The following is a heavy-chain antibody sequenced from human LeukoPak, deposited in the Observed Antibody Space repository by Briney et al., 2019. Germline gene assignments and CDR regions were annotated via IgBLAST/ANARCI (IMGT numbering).Heavy chain of an antibody. CDR1: GYTFTGYY. V-gene: IGHV1-2*06. D-gene: IGHD2-2*01. J-gene: IGHJ4*02. Sequence: ASVKVSCKASGYTFTGYYMHWVRHAPGQGLEYMGRINPICGGTVYAQKFQGRVTMTRDTSITTAYMELTRLTSDDTAVYYCARYCSSTICYSDYWGQGTLVSV. CDR3: ARYCSSTICYSDY. CDR2: INPICGGT.